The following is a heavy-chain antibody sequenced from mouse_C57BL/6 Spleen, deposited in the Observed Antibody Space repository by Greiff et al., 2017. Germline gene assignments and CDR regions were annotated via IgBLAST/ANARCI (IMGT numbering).Heavy chain of an antibody. V-gene: IGHV1-80*01. CDR2: IYPGDGDT. Sequence: ESGAELVKPGASVKISCKASGYAFSSYWMNWVKQRPGKGLEWIGQIYPGDGDTNYNGKFKGKATLTADKSSSTAYMQLSSLTSEDSAVYFCARRTVTPYFDVWGTGTTVTVSS. D-gene: IGHD1-1*01. CDR1: GYAFSSYW. J-gene: IGHJ1*03. CDR3: ARRTVTPYFDV.